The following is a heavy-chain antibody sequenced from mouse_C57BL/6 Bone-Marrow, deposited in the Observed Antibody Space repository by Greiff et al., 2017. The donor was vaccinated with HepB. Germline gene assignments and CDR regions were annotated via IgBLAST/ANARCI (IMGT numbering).Heavy chain of an antibody. V-gene: IGHV5-17*01. J-gene: IGHJ2*01. Sequence: EVKLMESGGGLVKPGGSLKLSCAASGFTFSDYGMHWVRQAPEKGLEWVAYISSGSSTIYYADTVKGRFTISRDNAKNTLFLQMTSLRSEDTAMYYCARRVTTVVAFDYWGQGTTLTVSS. CDR3: ARRVTTVVAFDY. CDR1: GFTFSDYG. D-gene: IGHD1-1*01. CDR2: ISSGSSTI.